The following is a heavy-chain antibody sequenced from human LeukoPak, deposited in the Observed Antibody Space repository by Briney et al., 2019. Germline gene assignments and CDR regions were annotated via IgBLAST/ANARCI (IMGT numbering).Heavy chain of an antibody. J-gene: IGHJ6*03. CDR2: IKQDGSEK. CDR3: ATCPVPDYYYYYMDV. CDR1: GFTFSSYW. V-gene: IGHV3-7*01. Sequence: GGSLRLSCAASGFTFSSYWMSWVRQAPGKGLECVANIKQDGSEKYYVDSVKGRFTISRDNAKNSLYLQMNSLRAEDTAVYYCATCPVPDYYYYYMDVWGKGTTVTVSS.